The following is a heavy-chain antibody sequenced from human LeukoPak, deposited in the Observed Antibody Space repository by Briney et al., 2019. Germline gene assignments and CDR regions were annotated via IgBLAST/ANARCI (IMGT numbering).Heavy chain of an antibody. CDR1: GFTFSSYG. J-gene: IGHJ4*02. CDR3: ARTQTYSSGWYFDY. Sequence: GSLRLSCAASGFTFSSYGMHWVRQAPGKGLEWVAVIWYDGSNKYYADSVKGRFTISRDNSKNTLYLQMNSLRAEDTAVYYCARTQTYSSGWYFDYWGQGTLVTVSS. V-gene: IGHV3-33*01. CDR2: IWYDGSNK. D-gene: IGHD6-19*01.